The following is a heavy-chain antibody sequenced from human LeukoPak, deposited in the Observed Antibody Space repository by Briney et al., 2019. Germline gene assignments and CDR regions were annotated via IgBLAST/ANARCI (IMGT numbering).Heavy chain of an antibody. D-gene: IGHD3-3*02. V-gene: IGHV1-18*01. CDR3: ARDGIGDHFWSLFDY. Sequence: ASVRVSCKASGYTFTSYGIRWVRQAPGQGLEWMGWISAYNGNTNYEQKLQGRVTMTTDTSTNTAYMELRSLRSDDTAVYYCARDGIGDHFWSLFDYWGQGALVTVSS. CDR2: ISAYNGNT. CDR1: GYTFTSYG. J-gene: IGHJ4*02.